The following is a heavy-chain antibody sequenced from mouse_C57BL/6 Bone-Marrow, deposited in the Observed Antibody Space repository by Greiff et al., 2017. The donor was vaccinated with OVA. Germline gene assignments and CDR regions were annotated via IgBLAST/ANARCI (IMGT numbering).Heavy chain of an antibody. J-gene: IGHJ3*01. CDR2: ISSGGSYT. CDR3: ARRNGYGLAY. D-gene: IGHD2-2*01. Sequence: EVKLQQSGGDLVKPGGSLKLSCAASGFTFSSYGMSWVRQTPDKRLEWVATISSGGSYTYYPDSVKGRFTISRDNAKNTLYLQMSSLKSEDTAMYYCARRNGYGLAYWGQGTLVTVSA. V-gene: IGHV5-6*02. CDR1: GFTFSSYG.